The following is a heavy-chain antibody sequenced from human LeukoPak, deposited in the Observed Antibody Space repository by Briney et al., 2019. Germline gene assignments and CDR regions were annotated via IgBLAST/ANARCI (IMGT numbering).Heavy chain of an antibody. D-gene: IGHD3-10*01. Sequence: GESLKISYKGSGYSFSSYWIAWVHQMPGKGLEWMGIIHPGDSDTRYSPSFQGQVTISADKSISTAYLQWSSLKASDTAMYYCASLGSGSYYREFDPWGQGTLVTVSS. V-gene: IGHV5-51*07. CDR2: IHPGDSDT. CDR1: GYSFSSYW. J-gene: IGHJ5*02. CDR3: ASLGSGSYYREFDP.